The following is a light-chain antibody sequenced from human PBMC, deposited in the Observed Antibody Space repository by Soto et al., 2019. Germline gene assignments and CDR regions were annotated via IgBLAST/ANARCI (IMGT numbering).Light chain of an antibody. Sequence: DIQMTMSPSTLSASEGDRVTITCRASQNIISWLAWYQQKPGKAPKLLIYKASSLESGVPSRFSGSGSGTEFTLTICSLQPDDFATYYCQQYNSYSRTFGQGTKVDIK. CDR1: QNIISW. J-gene: IGKJ1*01. V-gene: IGKV1-5*03. CDR2: KAS. CDR3: QQYNSYSRT.